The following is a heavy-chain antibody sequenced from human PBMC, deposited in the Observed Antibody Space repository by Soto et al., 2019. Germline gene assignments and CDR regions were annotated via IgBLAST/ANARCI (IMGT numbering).Heavy chain of an antibody. V-gene: IGHV3-33*01. CDR1: GFTFSSYG. J-gene: IGHJ4*02. D-gene: IGHD1-7*01. CDR2: IWYDGSNK. Sequence: GGSLRLSCAASGFTFSSYGMHWVRQAPGKGLEWVAVIWYDGSNKYYADSVKGRFTISRDNSKNTLYLQMNSLRAEDTAVYYCARGGGHINWNYPLDYWGQGTLVTVSS. CDR3: ARGGGHINWNYPLDY.